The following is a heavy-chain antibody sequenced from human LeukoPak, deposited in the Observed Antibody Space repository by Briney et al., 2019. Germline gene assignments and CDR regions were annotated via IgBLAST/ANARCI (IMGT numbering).Heavy chain of an antibody. CDR3: ARDMEAAVAGHIDY. V-gene: IGHV4-39*07. CDR1: GGSININTYY. CDR2: IYYSGST. J-gene: IGHJ4*02. D-gene: IGHD6-19*01. Sequence: PSETLSLTCTVSGGSININTYYWGWIRQPPGKGLEWIGSIYYSGSTYYNPSPKSRVTISVDTSKNQFSLKLSSVTAADTAVYYCARDMEAAVAGHIDYWGQGTLVTVSS.